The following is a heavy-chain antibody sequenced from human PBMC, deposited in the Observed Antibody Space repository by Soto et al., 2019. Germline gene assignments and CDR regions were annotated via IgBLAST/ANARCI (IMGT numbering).Heavy chain of an antibody. Sequence: QVQLEQSGAEVKKPGSSVKVSCKASGGTFRNSAISWVRQAPGQGLEWMGGIMPIFRTPDYAQKFEGRVTITADESTSTAYMEWSGLRSDDTAVYFCASDNDRPQLGGNYYYILDVWGHGTTVTVSS. V-gene: IGHV1-69*12. CDR3: ASDNDRPQLGGNYYYILDV. CDR1: GGTFRNSA. CDR2: IMPIFRTP. J-gene: IGHJ6*02. D-gene: IGHD1-1*01.